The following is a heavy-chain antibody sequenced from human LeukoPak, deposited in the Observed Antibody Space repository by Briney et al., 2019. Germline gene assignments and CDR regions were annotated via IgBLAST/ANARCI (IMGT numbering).Heavy chain of an antibody. J-gene: IGHJ4*02. D-gene: IGHD6-13*01. CDR2: IYST. CDR3: ARGESSGWYYFNY. CDR1: GGSISSSSYS. V-gene: IGHV4-61*02. Sequence: SETLSLTCTVSGGSISSSSYSWSWIRQPAGKGLEWIGRIYSTNYNPSLKSRVTISADTPKNQFSLKLSSVTAADTAVYYCARGESSGWYYFNYWGQGTLVTVSS.